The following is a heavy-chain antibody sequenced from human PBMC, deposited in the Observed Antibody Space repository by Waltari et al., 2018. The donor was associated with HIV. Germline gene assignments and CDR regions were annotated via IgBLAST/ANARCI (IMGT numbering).Heavy chain of an antibody. D-gene: IGHD2-2*01. CDR1: GGSISSGGYY. J-gene: IGHJ2*01. CDR3: ASTHCSSTSCYAGWYFDL. CDR2: IYYSGST. V-gene: IGHV4-31*03. Sequence: QVQLQESGPGLVKPSQTLSLTCTVSGGSISSGGYYWSWIRQHPGKGREWIGYIYYSGSTYYNPSLKSRVTISVDTSKNQFSLKLSSVTAADTAVYYCASTHCSSTSCYAGWYFDLWGRGTLVTVSS.